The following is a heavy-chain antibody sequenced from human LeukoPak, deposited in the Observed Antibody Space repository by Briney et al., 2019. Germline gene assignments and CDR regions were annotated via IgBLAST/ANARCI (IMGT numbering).Heavy chain of an antibody. Sequence: GESLKISCKGSGYSFTVYWITWVRQMPGKGLEWMGTIDPSDSYTNYSPSFQGHVTISADKSINSAYLQWSSLKTADSAIYYCARHFYGDYAFDSWGQGTLVTVSS. CDR1: GYSFTVYW. D-gene: IGHD4-17*01. J-gene: IGHJ4*02. V-gene: IGHV5-10-1*01. CDR2: IDPSDSYT. CDR3: ARHFYGDYAFDS.